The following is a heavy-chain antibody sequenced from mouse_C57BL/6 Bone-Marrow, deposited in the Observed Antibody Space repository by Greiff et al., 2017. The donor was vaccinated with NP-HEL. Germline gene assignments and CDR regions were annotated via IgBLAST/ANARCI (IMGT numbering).Heavy chain of an antibody. D-gene: IGHD2-3*01. V-gene: IGHV1-55*01. CDR3: ARWGWLLPYYYAMDY. J-gene: IGHJ4*01. CDR2: IYPGSGST. CDR1: GYTFTSYW. Sequence: QVQLQQPGAELVKPGASVKMSCKASGYTFTSYWITWVKQRPGQGLEWIGDIYPGSGSTNYNEKFKSKATLTVDPSSSTAYMQLSSLTSEDSAVYYCARWGWLLPYYYAMDYWGQGTSVTVSS.